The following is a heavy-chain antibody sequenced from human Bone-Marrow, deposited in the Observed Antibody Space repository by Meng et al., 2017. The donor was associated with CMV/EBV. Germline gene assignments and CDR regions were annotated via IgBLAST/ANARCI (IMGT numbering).Heavy chain of an antibody. D-gene: IGHD3-16*01. CDR3: ASQRRGNWYFDL. V-gene: IGHV3-23*01. CDR2: ISGSGGST. J-gene: IGHJ2*01. CDR1: GFTFSSYA. Sequence: GGSLRLSCAAPGFTFSSYAMSWVRQAPGKGLEWVSAISGSGGSTYYADSVKGRFTISRDNSKNTLYLQMNSLRAEDTAVYYCASQRRGNWYFDLWGRGTRVTGYS.